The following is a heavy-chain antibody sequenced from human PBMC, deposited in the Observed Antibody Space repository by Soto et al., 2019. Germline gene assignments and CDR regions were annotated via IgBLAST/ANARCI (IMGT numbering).Heavy chain of an antibody. J-gene: IGHJ3*02. CDR2: ISVYNGNT. V-gene: IGHV1-18*01. CDR1: GYTFTSYG. Sequence: ASVKVSCKASGYTFTSYGITWVRQAPGQGLEWMGWISVYNGNTNYAQKLQGRVTMTTDTSTSTAYMELRTLRSDDTAVYYCARLRLTMVRGVVTKGAFDIWGQGTMVTVSS. D-gene: IGHD3-10*01. CDR3: ARLRLTMVRGVVTKGAFDI.